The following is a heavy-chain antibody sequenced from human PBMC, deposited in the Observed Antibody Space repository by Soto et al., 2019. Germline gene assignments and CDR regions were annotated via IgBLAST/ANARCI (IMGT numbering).Heavy chain of an antibody. J-gene: IGHJ4*02. CDR2: ISYSGTT. Sequence: QVQLQESGPGLVKPSETLSLTCTVSDGSISSYYWSWVRQPPGKGLEWIGYISYSGTTNDNPSLSSRVTISIDTSKNQFSRKLSSVTAADTAVYYCARRTGSYLDYWGQGTLVTVSS. D-gene: IGHD6-19*01. CDR1: DGSISSYY. CDR3: ARRTGSYLDY. V-gene: IGHV4-59*01.